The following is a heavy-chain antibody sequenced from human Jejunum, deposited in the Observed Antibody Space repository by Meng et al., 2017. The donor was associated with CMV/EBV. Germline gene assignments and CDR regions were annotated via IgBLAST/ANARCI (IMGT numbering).Heavy chain of an antibody. CDR2: INPNTGGT. CDR3: VPQRGYGYAPTFDS. J-gene: IGHJ4*02. D-gene: IGHD5-18*01. Sequence: GYTFTDYYLHWVRQTPGQGLGWVGWINPNTGGTNYPQKFQGRVTMTRDTSINTAYMELSRLRSDDTAVYYCVPQRGYGYAPTFDSWGQGTLVTVSS. CDR1: GYTFTDYY. V-gene: IGHV1-2*02.